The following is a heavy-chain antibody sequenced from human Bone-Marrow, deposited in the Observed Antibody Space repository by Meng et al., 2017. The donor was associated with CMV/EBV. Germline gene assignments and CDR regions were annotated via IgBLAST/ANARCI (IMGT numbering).Heavy chain of an antibody. Sequence: GGSLRLSCAASGFTFSDYYMSWIRQAPGKGLEWVSYISSSGSTIYYADSVKGRFTISRDNAKNSLYLQMNSLRAEDTAVYYCARDRRAARPNIDYWGQGTLVTVSS. J-gene: IGHJ4*02. CDR3: ARDRRAARPNIDY. CDR2: ISSSGSTI. CDR1: GFTFSDYY. D-gene: IGHD6-6*01. V-gene: IGHV3-11*04.